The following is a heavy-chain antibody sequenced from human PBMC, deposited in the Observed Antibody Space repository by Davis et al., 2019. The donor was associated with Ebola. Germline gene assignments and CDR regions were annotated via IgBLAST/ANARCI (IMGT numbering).Heavy chain of an antibody. D-gene: IGHD5-24*01. V-gene: IGHV4-59*12. CDR1: GGSISSYY. Sequence: PSETLSLTCTVSGGSISSYYWSWIQQPPGKGLEWIGYIYYSGSTNYNPSLKSRVTISVDTSKNQFSLKLSSVTAADTAVYYCASIGVGWLQSLDAFDIWGQGTMVTVSS. J-gene: IGHJ3*02. CDR2: IYYSGST. CDR3: ASIGVGWLQSLDAFDI.